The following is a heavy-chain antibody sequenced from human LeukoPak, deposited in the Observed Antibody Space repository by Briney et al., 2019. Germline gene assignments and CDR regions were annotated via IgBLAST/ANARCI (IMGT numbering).Heavy chain of an antibody. CDR3: ARGGVTGTTNWFDP. V-gene: IGHV4-61*09. CDR2: IKTSGTT. J-gene: IGHJ5*02. D-gene: IGHD1-7*01. CDR1: GGSITSGTYY. Sequence: KPSQTLSLTCTVSGGSITSGTYYWTWIRQPAGKALEWVGYIKTSGTTDYNPSLESRVAISVDTSKNQFSLKMSSVTAADTAVYYCARGGVTGTTNWFDPWGQGILVTVSS.